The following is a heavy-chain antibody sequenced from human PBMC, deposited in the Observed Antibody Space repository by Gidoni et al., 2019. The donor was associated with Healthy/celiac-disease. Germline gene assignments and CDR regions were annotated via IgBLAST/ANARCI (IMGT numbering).Heavy chain of an antibody. CDR1: GFTFSSYS. J-gene: IGHJ4*02. V-gene: IGHV3-48*01. D-gene: IGHD2-21*02. Sequence: QLVASGGGLVQPGGARSLPGAHSGFTFSSYSMNWVRQAPGKGLEWVSYISSSSSTIYYADSVKGRFTISRDNAKNSLYLQMNSLRAEDTAVYYCARGLRPTGYYFDYWGQGTLVTVSS. CDR3: ARGLRPTGYYFDY. CDR2: ISSSSSTI.